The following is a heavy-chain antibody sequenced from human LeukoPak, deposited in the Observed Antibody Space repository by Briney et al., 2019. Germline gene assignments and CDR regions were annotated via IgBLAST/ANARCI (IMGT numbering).Heavy chain of an antibody. Sequence: KPSETLSLTCAVSGFSISSGYYWGWIRQPPGKGLEWIGSIYHSGSTYYNPSLKSRVTISVNTSKNQFSLKLSSVTAADTAVYYCARKEGSIAARIDYWGQGTPVTVSS. V-gene: IGHV4-38-2*01. CDR1: GFSISSGYY. J-gene: IGHJ4*02. D-gene: IGHD6-6*01. CDR3: ARKEGSIAARIDY. CDR2: IYHSGST.